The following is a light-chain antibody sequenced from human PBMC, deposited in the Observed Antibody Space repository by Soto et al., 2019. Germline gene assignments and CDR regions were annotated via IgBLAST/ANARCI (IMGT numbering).Light chain of an antibody. CDR3: SSFASSHTWV. Sequence: QSVLTQPPSASGSPGQSVTISCTGTSSDVGAYNYVSWYQQHAGKAHKLVIYEVTKRPSGLHDRFSGSNSANTASLTVSGHQAEDEADYYCSSFASSHTWVFGGGNKLTVL. CDR1: SSDVGAYNY. V-gene: IGLV2-8*01. CDR2: EVT. J-gene: IGLJ3*02.